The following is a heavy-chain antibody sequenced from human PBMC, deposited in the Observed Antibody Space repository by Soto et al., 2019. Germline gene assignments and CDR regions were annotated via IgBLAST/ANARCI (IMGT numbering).Heavy chain of an antibody. CDR1: GGSISTDNW. D-gene: IGHD5-12*01. Sequence: QEQLMESGPGLVKPSGTLSLTCAVSGGSISTDNWWSWVRQPPGKGLEWVGEIYHSVNTNYNPSLKSRLTISIDKSKDQFSLDVTFVTAADTAVYYCARGGRWLFDYWGQGALVTVSS. CDR2: IYHSVNT. J-gene: IGHJ4*02. CDR3: ARGGRWLFDY. V-gene: IGHV4-4*02.